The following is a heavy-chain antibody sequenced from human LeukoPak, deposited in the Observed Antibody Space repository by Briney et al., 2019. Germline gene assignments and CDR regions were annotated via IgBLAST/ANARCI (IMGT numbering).Heavy chain of an antibody. CDR3: ANQCGGGCSRDY. V-gene: IGHV3-30*18. J-gene: IGHJ4*02. Sequence: PGRSLRLSCTAPGFTFRTYVMSWVRQAPGKGLEWVAFMSQGGSLKDYGSSVKGRFTMSRDNSKNTLYLQMNSLGGEDTAMYYCANQCGGGCSRDYWGQGTLVSVSS. CDR2: MSQGGSLK. D-gene: IGHD2-21*02. CDR1: GFTFRTYV.